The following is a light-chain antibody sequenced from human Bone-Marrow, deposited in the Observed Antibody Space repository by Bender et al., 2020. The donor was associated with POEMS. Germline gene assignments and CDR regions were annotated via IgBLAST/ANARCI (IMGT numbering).Light chain of an antibody. CDR2: S. V-gene: IGLV2-11*01. J-gene: IGLJ1*01. CDR3: CSYGGLTYV. Sequence: SRRPSGVPERFSGSKSGNTASLTISGLQAEDEADYYCCSYGGLTYVFGSGTTVTVL.